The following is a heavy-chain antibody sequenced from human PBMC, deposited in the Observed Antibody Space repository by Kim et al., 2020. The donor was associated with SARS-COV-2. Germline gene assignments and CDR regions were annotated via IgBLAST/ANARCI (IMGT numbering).Heavy chain of an antibody. J-gene: IGHJ6*03. CDR1: GGSFSGYY. Sequence: SETLSLTCAVYGGSFSGYYWSWIRQPPGKGLEWIGEINHSGSTNYNPSLKSRVTISADTSKNQFSLKLSSVTAADTAVYYCARGGGAIVATIGNYYYYYYMDVWGKGTTVTVSS. D-gene: IGHD5-12*01. V-gene: IGHV4-34*01. CDR2: INHSGST. CDR3: ARGGGAIVATIGNYYYYYYMDV.